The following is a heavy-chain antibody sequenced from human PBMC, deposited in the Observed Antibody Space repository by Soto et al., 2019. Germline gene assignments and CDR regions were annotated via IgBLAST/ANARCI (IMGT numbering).Heavy chain of an antibody. J-gene: IGHJ6*03. CDR1: GYTFTGYY. Sequence: GASVKVSCKASGYTFTGYYMHWVRQAPGQGLEWMGWINPNSGGTNYAQKFQGWVTMTRDTSISTAYMELSRLRSDDTAVYYCARADYYYYYMDVWGKGTTVTVSS. CDR2: INPNSGGT. CDR3: ARADYYYYYMDV. V-gene: IGHV1-2*04.